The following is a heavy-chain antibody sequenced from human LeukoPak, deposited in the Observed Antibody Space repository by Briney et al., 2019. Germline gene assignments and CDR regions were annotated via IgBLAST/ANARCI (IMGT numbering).Heavy chain of an antibody. V-gene: IGHV3-49*03. Sequence: GGSLRLSCTASGFTFGDYAMSWFSQAPGKGLEWVGFIRSKAYGGTTEYAASVKGRFTISRDDSKSIAYLQMNSLKTEDTAVYYCTRDTPYYDFWSGYSNWFDPWGQGTLVTVSS. J-gene: IGHJ5*02. CDR1: GFTFGDYA. CDR3: TRDTPYYDFWSGYSNWFDP. CDR2: IRSKAYGGTT. D-gene: IGHD3-3*01.